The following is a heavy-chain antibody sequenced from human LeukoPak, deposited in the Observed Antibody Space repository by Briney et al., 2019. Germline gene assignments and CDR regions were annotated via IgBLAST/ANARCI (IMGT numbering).Heavy chain of an antibody. V-gene: IGHV3-48*04. D-gene: IGHD2-15*01. CDR3: ARDQRYCSGGSCYTLYYYYGMDV. J-gene: IGHJ6*02. CDR2: ITSSSSKI. Sequence: GGSLRLSCAASGFLFNSHHMNWVRQAPGKGLEWISYITSSSSKIYYADSVEGRFTISRDNAKKSVYLQMSSLRAEDTAVYFCARDQRYCSGGSCYTLYYYYGMDVWGQGTTVTVSS. CDR1: GFLFNSHH.